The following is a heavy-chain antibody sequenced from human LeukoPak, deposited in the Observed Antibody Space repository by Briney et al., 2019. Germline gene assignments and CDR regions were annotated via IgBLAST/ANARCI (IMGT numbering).Heavy chain of an antibody. V-gene: IGHV1-24*01. CDR1: GYTLTELS. CDR3: ARDPLPPDAFDI. Sequence: ASVKVSCKVSGYTLTELSMHWVRQAPGKGLEWMGGFDPEDGETIYAQKLQGRVTMTEDTSTDTAYMELSSLRSEDTAVYYCARDPLPPDAFDIWGQGTMVTVSS. J-gene: IGHJ3*02. CDR2: FDPEDGET.